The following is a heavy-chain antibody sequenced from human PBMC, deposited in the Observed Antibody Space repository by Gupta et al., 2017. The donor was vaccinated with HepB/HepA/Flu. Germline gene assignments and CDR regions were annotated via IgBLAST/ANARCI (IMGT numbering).Heavy chain of an antibody. D-gene: IGHD2-2*02. J-gene: IGHJ6*02. CDR2: ISYDGSNK. CDR1: GFTFSSYA. Sequence: QVQLVESGGGVVQPGRSLRLSCAAPGFTFSSYAMHWARQAPGKGLEWVAVISYDGSNKYYADSVKGRYTIARDNSKNTLYLQMNRLRAEDTAVYYCARAWVRIVGPAAIAPQGMDVWGHGTTVTVSS. V-gene: IGHV3-30-3*01. CDR3: ARAWVRIVGPAAIAPQGMDV.